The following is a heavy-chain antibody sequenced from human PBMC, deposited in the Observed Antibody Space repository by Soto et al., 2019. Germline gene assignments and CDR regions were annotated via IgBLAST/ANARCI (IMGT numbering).Heavy chain of an antibody. D-gene: IGHD6-6*01. CDR2: ISILGDST. V-gene: IGHV3-11*01. CDR1: GFSFNVYY. Sequence: QEQLAESGGGLVKPGGSLRLSCAASGFSFNVYYMTWIRQAPGSGLEWVASISILGDSTYYADSVKGRFTISRDNVQSSLYLQMDTLRPEDTAVYYCARDRARTRTFPHNTFNLWGQGTTVTVAS. CDR3: ARDRARTRTFPHNTFNL. J-gene: IGHJ3*01.